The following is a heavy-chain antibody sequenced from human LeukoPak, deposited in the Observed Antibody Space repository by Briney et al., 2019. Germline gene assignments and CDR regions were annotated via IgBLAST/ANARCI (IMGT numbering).Heavy chain of an antibody. D-gene: IGHD3-22*01. CDR3: ARGPYYYDSSGTYYYGMDV. Sequence: SVKVSCKASGGTFSSYTVSWVRQAPGQGLEWMGRIIPILGIANYAQKFQGRVTITADKSTSTAYMELSSLRSEDTAVYYCARGPYYYDSSGTYYYGMDVWGQGTTVTVSS. CDR1: GGTFSSYT. V-gene: IGHV1-69*02. J-gene: IGHJ6*02. CDR2: IIPILGIA.